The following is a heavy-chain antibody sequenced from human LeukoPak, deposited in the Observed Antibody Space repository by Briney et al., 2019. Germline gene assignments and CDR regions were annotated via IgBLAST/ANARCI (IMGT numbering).Heavy chain of an antibody. CDR3: ARWATSFDL. CDR1: GFIFSNHW. V-gene: IGHV3-7*01. J-gene: IGHJ4*02. Sequence: PGGSLRLSCAASGFIFSNHWMGWVRQAPGKVLEWVANIKQDGSDKYYVDSVTGRFTISRDNAQSSLFLQMNNLTAEDTAVYYCARWATSFDLWGQGALVTVSS. CDR2: IKQDGSDK.